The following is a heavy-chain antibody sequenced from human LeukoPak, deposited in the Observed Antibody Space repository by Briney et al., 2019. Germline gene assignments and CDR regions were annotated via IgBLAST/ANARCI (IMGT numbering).Heavy chain of an antibody. D-gene: IGHD2-2*01. V-gene: IGHV1-46*01. CDR1: GYTFTSYY. J-gene: IGHJ5*02. Sequence: ASVKVSCKASGYTFTSYYMHWVRQAPGQGLEWMGIINPSGGSTSYAQKFQGRVTMTRDTSTSTVYMELSSLRSEDTAVYYCARWESERHCSSTSCYGLDPWGQGTLVTVSS. CDR3: ARWESERHCSSTSCYGLDP. CDR2: INPSGGST.